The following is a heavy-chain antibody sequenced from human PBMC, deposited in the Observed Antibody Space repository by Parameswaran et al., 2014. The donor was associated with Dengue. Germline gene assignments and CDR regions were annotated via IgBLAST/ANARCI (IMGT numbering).Heavy chain of an antibody. D-gene: IGHD6-13*01. V-gene: IGHV4-4*02. J-gene: IGHJ4*02. CDR3: ANRAAGRYY. Sequence: IRQPPGKGLEWIGEIYHTGSTNYNPSLKSRVTISVDKSKNQFSLKLSSVTAADTAVYYCANRAAGRYYWGQGTLVTVSS. CDR2: IYHTGST.